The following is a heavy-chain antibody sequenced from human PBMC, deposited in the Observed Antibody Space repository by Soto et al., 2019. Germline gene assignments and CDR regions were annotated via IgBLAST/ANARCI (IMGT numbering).Heavy chain of an antibody. CDR1: GYTFTSYD. J-gene: IGHJ5*02. CDR2: MNPNSGNT. D-gene: IGHD6-13*01. CDR3: ARGVAAAGTDWFDP. Sequence: VSVKVSCKASGYTFTSYDINWVRQATGQGLEWMGWMNPNSGNTGYAQKFQGRVTMTRNTSISTAYMELSSLRSEDTAVYYCARGVAAAGTDWFDPWGQGTLVTVSS. V-gene: IGHV1-8*01.